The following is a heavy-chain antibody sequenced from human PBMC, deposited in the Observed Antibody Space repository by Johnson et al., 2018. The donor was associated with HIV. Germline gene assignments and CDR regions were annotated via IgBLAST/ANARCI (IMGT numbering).Heavy chain of an antibody. Sequence: VQLVESGGGLVKPGGSLRLSCAASGFTFNSYGMHWVRQAPGKGLEWVAVISYDGSNKYYADSVKGRFTISRDNSKNTLYLRMNSLRAEDTAVYLCAKERGKRWLHPRDAFDIWGQGTMVTVSS. V-gene: IGHV3-30*18. CDR1: GFTFNSYG. J-gene: IGHJ3*02. CDR3: AKERGKRWLHPRDAFDI. CDR2: ISYDGSNK. D-gene: IGHD5-24*01.